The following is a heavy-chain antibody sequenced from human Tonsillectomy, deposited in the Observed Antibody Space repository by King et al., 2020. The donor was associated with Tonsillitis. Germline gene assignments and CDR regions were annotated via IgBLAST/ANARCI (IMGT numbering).Heavy chain of an antibody. Sequence: VQLQESGPGLVKPSETLSLTCTVSGGSISSYYWSWIRQPPGKGLEWIGYIYYSGSGNYNPSLKSRVTISADTSKNRFSLKLSPVTAADTAVYYCARRFPDFWGGSEYYYYMDVWGKGTTVTVSS. CDR1: GGSISSYY. V-gene: IGHV4-59*08. CDR3: ARRFPDFWGGSEYYYYMDV. J-gene: IGHJ6*03. D-gene: IGHD3-3*01. CDR2: IYYSGSG.